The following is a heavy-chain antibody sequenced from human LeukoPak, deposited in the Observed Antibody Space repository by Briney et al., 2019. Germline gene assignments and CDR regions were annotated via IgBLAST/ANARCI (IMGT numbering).Heavy chain of an antibody. D-gene: IGHD6-13*01. CDR1: GDRVSSNSAA. Sequence: SQTVSLTCGISGDRVSSNSAAWNLIRQSPSRGLEWLGRTYYRSKWYNDYAVSVKSRITINPDTSKNQFSLQLNSVTPEDTAVYYCARDFIAAAGDGMDVWGQGTTVTVSS. V-gene: IGHV6-1*01. J-gene: IGHJ6*02. CDR2: TYYRSKWYN. CDR3: ARDFIAAAGDGMDV.